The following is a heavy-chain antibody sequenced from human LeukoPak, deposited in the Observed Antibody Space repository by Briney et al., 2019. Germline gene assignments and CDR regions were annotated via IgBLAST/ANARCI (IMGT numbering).Heavy chain of an antibody. CDR2: IYSGGDT. J-gene: IGHJ5*02. D-gene: IGHD3-22*01. V-gene: IGHV3-53*01. CDR3: ARDWDDGRAERPA. Sequence: GGSLRLSCAASGFTVSGNYMSWFRQAPGKGLECVAVIYSGGDTYYADPVKGRFTISRDKSKNGLYLQMNSLRAEDTAVYYCARDWDDGRAERPAWGQGTLVTVSS. CDR1: GFTVSGNY.